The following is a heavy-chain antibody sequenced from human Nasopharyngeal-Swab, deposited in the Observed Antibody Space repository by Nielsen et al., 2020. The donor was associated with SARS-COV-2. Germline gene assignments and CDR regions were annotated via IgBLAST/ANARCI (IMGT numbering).Heavy chain of an antibody. Sequence: GGSLRLSCTASGFTFSNYDIHWLRQTPGKGLEWVAVMLYAGSSERYADYVKGRFTISRDISKNPLYLQMNSLRAEDTAVYYCARESGVSSTSPFDCWGRGTLVTVSS. V-gene: IGHV3-33*01. J-gene: IGHJ4*02. D-gene: IGHD2-2*01. CDR2: MLYAGSSE. CDR3: ARESGVSSTSPFDC. CDR1: GFTFSNYD.